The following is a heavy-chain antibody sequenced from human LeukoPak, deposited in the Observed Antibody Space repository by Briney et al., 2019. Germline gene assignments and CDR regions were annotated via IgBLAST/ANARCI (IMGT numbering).Heavy chain of an antibody. CDR2: IRYDGSNK. CDR1: GFTFSSYG. CDR3: AKRYYGSGRHSFDY. Sequence: PGGSLRLSCAASGFTFSSYGMHWVRQAPGKGLEWVAFIRYDGSNKYYADSVKGRFTISRDNSKNTLYLQMSSLRAEDTAVYYCAKRYYGSGRHSFDYWGQGTPVTVSS. J-gene: IGHJ4*02. V-gene: IGHV3-30*02. D-gene: IGHD3-10*01.